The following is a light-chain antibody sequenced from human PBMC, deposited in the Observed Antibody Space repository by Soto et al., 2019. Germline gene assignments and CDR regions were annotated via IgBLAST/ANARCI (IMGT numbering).Light chain of an antibody. CDR3: QQYHSYSPWT. Sequence: DSQMTQSPYTLSASVGDRVTITCRASQSISSWLAWYQQEPGKAPKPLIYKGASLESGVPSRFSGSGSGKEFTLTIGSLQPDGLTTYYCQQYHSYSPWTFGQGTKVVIK. CDR2: KGA. J-gene: IGKJ1*01. V-gene: IGKV1-5*03. CDR1: QSISSW.